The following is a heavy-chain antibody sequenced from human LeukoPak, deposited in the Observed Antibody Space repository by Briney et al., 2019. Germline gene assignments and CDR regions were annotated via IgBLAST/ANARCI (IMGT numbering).Heavy chain of an antibody. CDR2: IYSGGST. CDR3: ARETTYGPFDS. Sequence: GGSLRLSCAASGFTVSNNYMNWVRQAPGKGPEWVSVIYSGGSTYYADSVKGRFTISRDNSKNTLYLQMNSLRAEDTAVYCCARETTYGPFDSWGQGTLVIVSS. CDR1: GFTVSNNY. J-gene: IGHJ4*02. D-gene: IGHD3-10*01. V-gene: IGHV3-66*01.